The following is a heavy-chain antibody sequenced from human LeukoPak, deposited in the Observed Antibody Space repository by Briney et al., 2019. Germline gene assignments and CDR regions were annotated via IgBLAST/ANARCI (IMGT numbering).Heavy chain of an antibody. D-gene: IGHD2-15*01. CDR2: IYYSGST. CDR3: ARERRVGDFDY. V-gene: IGHV4-59*01. CDR1: GGSISSYY. Sequence: PSETLSLTCTVSGGSISSYYWSWIRQPPGKGLEWIGYIYYSGSTNYNPSLKSRVTISVDTSKNRFSLKLSSVTAADTAVYYCARERRVGDFDYWGQGTLVTVSS. J-gene: IGHJ4*02.